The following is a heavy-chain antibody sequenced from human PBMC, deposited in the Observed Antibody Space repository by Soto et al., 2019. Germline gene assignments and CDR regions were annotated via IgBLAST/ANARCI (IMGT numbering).Heavy chain of an antibody. Sequence: EVQLVESGGGLIQPGGSLRLSCAASGFTVSSNNMSWVRQAPGKGLEWVSVIYSGGSTYYADSVKGRFTISRDNSKNTLYLQMNSLRAEDTAVYYCARNYDSTAGGAFDIWGQGTMVTVSS. CDR3: ARNYDSTAGGAFDI. V-gene: IGHV3-53*01. J-gene: IGHJ3*02. CDR2: IYSGGST. CDR1: GFTVSSNN. D-gene: IGHD3-22*01.